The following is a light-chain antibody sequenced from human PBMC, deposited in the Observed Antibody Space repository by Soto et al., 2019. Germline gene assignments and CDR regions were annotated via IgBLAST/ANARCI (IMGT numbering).Light chain of an antibody. Sequence: QPVLTQPPSVSGAPGQRVTISCTGSSSNIGARYDVHWYQQLPGAAPKLLISGNNKRPSGVPDRFSASKSGATASLAITGLQAEDEADYYCQSYDSSLSGLYVFGTGTKVTVL. J-gene: IGLJ1*01. CDR3: QSYDSSLSGLYV. CDR1: SSNIGARYD. V-gene: IGLV1-40*01. CDR2: GNN.